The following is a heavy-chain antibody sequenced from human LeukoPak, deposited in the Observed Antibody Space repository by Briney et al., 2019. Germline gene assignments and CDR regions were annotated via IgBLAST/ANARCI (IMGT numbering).Heavy chain of an antibody. Sequence: GGSLRLSCAASGFTFSSYAMHWVRQAPGKGLEWVAVISYDGSNKYYADSVKGRFTISRDNSKNTLYLQMNSLRAEDAAVYYCARDSPIQLFDYWGQGTLVTVSS. J-gene: IGHJ4*02. CDR3: ARDSPIQLFDY. CDR1: GFTFSSYA. V-gene: IGHV3-30-3*01. D-gene: IGHD5-18*01. CDR2: ISYDGSNK.